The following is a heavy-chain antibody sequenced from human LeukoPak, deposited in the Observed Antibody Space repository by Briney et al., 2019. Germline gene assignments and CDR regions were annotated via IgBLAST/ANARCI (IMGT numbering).Heavy chain of an antibody. CDR2: ISATGGST. CDR3: AKNSVGGSYYPIDY. Sequence: GGSLRLSCAASGFTFSSYGMSWVRQAPGKGLEWVSAISATGGSTYYADSVKGRFTISRDSSKNTLYLQMNSLRAEDTALYYCAKNSVGGSYYPIDYWGQGTLVTVSS. J-gene: IGHJ4*02. V-gene: IGHV3-23*01. D-gene: IGHD1-26*01. CDR1: GFTFSSYG.